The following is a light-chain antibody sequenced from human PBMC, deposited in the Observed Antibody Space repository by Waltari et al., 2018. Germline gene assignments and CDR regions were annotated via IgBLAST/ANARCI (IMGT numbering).Light chain of an antibody. J-gene: IGKJ4*01. CDR1: QSIGNW. CDR3: QQRSRWPLT. CDR2: KAS. Sequence: DIQMTQSPSTLSASVGDRVTITCRASQSIGNWLAWYQQKPGKAPNLLISKASALESGVPSRFSGSGSGTEFTLTISSLEPEDFAVYSCQQRSRWPLTFGGGTKVEL. V-gene: IGKV1-5*03.